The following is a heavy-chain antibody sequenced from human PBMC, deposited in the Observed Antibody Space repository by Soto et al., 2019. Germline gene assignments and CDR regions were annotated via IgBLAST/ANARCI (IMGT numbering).Heavy chain of an antibody. D-gene: IGHD3-16*01. V-gene: IGHV4-4*09. CDR1: GGSMRGQH. CDR3: ATYTVGEGGRGY. Sequence: QVQLQESGPGLVKPSETLSLTCTVSGGSMRGQHWSWIRQPPGKGLEWIGHHSDSTNYNPSLKSRITISTDTSKNQFSLKLSSVTAAGTAVYYCATYTVGEGGRGYWGQGTLVTVSS. CDR2: HHSDST. J-gene: IGHJ4*02.